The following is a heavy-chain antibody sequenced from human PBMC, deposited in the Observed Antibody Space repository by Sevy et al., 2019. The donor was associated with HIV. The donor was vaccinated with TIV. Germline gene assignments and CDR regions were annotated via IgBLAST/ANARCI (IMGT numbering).Heavy chain of an antibody. CDR3: ARDGGRDRVVYYYGMDV. CDR2: IKQDGSEK. D-gene: IGHD3-22*01. J-gene: IGHJ6*02. Sequence: GGSLRLSCAASGFTFSSYWMSWVRQAPGKGLEWVANIKQDGSEKYYVDSVKGRFTNSRDNAKNSLYLQMNSLRAEDTAVYYCARDGGRDRVVYYYGMDVWGQGTTVTVSS. V-gene: IGHV3-7*01. CDR1: GFTFSSYW.